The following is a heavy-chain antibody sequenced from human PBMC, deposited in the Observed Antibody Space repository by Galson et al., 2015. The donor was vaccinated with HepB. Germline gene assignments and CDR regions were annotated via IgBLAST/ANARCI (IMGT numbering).Heavy chain of an antibody. Sequence: SLRLSCAASGFTFSDYYMSWIRQAPGKGLEWVSYISSSGSTIYYADSVKGRFTISRDNAKNSLYLQMNSLRAEDTAVYYCARDGGYSYGFYYYYGMDVWGQGTTVTVSS. CDR3: ARDGGYSYGFYYYYGMDV. CDR2: ISSSGSTI. D-gene: IGHD5-18*01. J-gene: IGHJ6*02. CDR1: GFTFSDYY. V-gene: IGHV3-11*01.